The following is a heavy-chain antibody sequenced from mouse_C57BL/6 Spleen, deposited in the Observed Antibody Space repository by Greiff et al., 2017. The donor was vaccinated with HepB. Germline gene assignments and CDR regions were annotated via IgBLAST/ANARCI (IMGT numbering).Heavy chain of an antibody. CDR3: TGGLRRGDY. CDR1: GFNIKDDY. V-gene: IGHV14-4*01. D-gene: IGHD2-4*01. Sequence: VQLQQSGAELVRPGASVKLSCTASGFNIKDDYMHWVKQRPEQGLEWIGWIDPENGDTEYASKFQGKATITAYTSSNTAYLQLSSMTSEDTAVYYCTGGLRRGDYWGQGTSVTVSS. J-gene: IGHJ4*01. CDR2: IDPENGDT.